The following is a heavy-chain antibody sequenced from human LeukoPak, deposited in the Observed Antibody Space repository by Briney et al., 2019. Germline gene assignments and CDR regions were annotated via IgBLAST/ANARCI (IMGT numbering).Heavy chain of an antibody. V-gene: IGHV4-38-2*01. D-gene: IGHD6-19*01. CDR1: GYSISNAYY. Sequence: SETLSLTCAVSGYSISNAYYWGWIRQPPGEGLEWIASMYHSGSTYYNPSLKSRATISVDTSKNQFSLKLNSVTAAYTAVYYIVGHPRYSTGWAIDYWGQGTLVTVSS. J-gene: IGHJ4*02. CDR2: MYHSGST. CDR3: VGHPRYSTGWAIDY.